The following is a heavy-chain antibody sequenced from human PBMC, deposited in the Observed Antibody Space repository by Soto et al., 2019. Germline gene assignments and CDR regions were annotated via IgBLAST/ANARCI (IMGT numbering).Heavy chain of an antibody. V-gene: IGHV3-23*01. CDR2: ISGGGGHA. D-gene: IGHD6-19*01. CDR3: AQEGQWLVLGAFDS. Sequence: EVQLLESGGGLVQPGGTLRLSCAASGFTFSNYAMSWVRQAPGKGLEWVSAISGGGGHAYYADFVKGRFTIARDNSKNTLYLQVNSLRAEDTAVYYCAQEGQWLVLGAFDSWGQGTMVTVSS. CDR1: GFTFSNYA. J-gene: IGHJ3*02.